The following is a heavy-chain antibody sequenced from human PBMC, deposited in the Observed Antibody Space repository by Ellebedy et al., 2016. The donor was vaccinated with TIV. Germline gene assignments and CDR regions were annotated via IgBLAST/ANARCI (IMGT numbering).Heavy chain of an antibody. CDR2: MNPNSGNT. CDR3: AMTTVTDFDY. V-gene: IGHV1-8*02. Sequence: ASVKVSCXASGYTFTSYYMHWVRQATGQGLEWMGWMNPNSGNTGYAQKFQGRVTMTRDTSTSTVYMELSSLRSEDTAVYYCAMTTVTDFDYWGQGTLVTVSS. CDR1: GYTFTSYY. J-gene: IGHJ4*02. D-gene: IGHD4-17*01.